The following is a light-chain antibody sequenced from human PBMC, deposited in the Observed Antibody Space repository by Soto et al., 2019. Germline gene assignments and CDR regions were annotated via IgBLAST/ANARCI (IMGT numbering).Light chain of an antibody. Sequence: QPVLTQPASVSGSPGQSITISCTGSSSDVGGYTYVSWYQQRPGEAPKLIIYDISDRPSGVSNRFSGSKSGNTASLTISGLQAEDEADYFCSSYSSTSRVVFGGGTKLTVL. CDR3: SSYSSTSRVV. CDR1: SSDVGGYTY. V-gene: IGLV2-14*01. J-gene: IGLJ2*01. CDR2: DIS.